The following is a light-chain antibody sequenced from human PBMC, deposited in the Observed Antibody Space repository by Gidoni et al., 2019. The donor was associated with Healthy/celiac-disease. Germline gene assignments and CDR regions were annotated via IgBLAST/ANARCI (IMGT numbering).Light chain of an antibody. V-gene: IGLV4-60*02. CDR2: LEGSGSY. CDR3: ETWDSNTVV. Sequence: QPVLTHSSSASASLGSSVTLTCTLSSGHSSYIIAWHQQQPGKAPRYLMKLEGSGSYNKGSGVPDRFSGSSSGADRYLTISNLQFEDEADYYCETWDSNTVVFGGGTKLTVL. CDR1: SGHSSYI. J-gene: IGLJ2*01.